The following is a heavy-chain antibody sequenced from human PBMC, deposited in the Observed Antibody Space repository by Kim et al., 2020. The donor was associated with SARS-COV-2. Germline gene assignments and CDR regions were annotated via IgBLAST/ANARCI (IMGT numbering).Heavy chain of an antibody. CDR2: IYPDDSNA. J-gene: IGHJ4*02. D-gene: IGHD1-1*01. CDR3: ARLGGARLEWYYFYY. CDR1: GYHFDGFW. V-gene: IGHV5-51*01. Sequence: GESLKISCKGSGYHFDGFWIGWARQMSGKGLEWMGIIYPDDSNARYSPAFQGQVTMSVDKSIFTAYLQWSSLKASDTAMYYCARLGGARLEWYYFYYWGQ.